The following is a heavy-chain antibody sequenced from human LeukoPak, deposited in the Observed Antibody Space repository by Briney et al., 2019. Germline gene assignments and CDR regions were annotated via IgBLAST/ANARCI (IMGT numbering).Heavy chain of an antibody. CDR1: SDSISSYY. J-gene: IGHJ4*02. CDR3: ARSHAMGPTWFDY. D-gene: IGHD2-8*01. CDR2: IYTSGST. Sequence: SETLSLTCTVSSDSISSYYWSWILQPPGKGLEWIGYIYTSGSTNYNPSLKSRVTISVDTSKNQFSLKLSSVTAADTAVYYCARSHAMGPTWFDYWGQGTLVTVSS. V-gene: IGHV4-4*09.